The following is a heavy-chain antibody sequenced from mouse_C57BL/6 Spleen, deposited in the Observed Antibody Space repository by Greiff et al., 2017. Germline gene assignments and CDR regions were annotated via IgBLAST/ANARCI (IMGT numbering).Heavy chain of an antibody. Sequence: QVQLQQPGAELVKPGASVKLSCKASGYTFTSYWMQWVKQRPGQGLEWIGEIDPSDSYTNYNQKFKGKATLTVDTSSSTAYMQLSSLTSEDSAVYYCARDYGSSYYLDYWGQGTTLTVSS. V-gene: IGHV1-50*01. CDR2: IDPSDSYT. CDR1: GYTFTSYW. D-gene: IGHD1-1*01. CDR3: ARDYGSSYYLDY. J-gene: IGHJ2*01.